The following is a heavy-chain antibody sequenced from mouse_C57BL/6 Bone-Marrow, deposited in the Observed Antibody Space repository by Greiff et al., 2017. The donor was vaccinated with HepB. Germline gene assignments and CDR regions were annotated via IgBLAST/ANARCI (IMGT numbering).Heavy chain of an antibody. CDR2: IWSGGST. Sequence: QVQLKESGPGLVQPSQSLSITCTVSGFSLTSYGVHWVRQSPGKGLEWLGVIWSGGSTDYNAAFISRLSISKDNSKSQVFFKMNSLQADDTAIYYCARMRPDYYYFDYWGQGTTLTVSS. CDR1: GFSLTSYG. D-gene: IGHD1-1*01. V-gene: IGHV2-2*01. J-gene: IGHJ2*01. CDR3: ARMRPDYYYFDY.